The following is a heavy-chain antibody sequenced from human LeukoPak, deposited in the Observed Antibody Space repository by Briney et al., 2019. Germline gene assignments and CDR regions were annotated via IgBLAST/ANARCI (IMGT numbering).Heavy chain of an antibody. Sequence: PGGSLRLSCAASGFTLSNYYMNWVRQAPGKGPEWVSSISSSSSYIYYADSVKGRFTISRDNAKNSLYLQMNSLRAEDTAVYYCARDSRIMRSSSGGASDYWGQGTLVTVSS. V-gene: IGHV3-21*01. J-gene: IGHJ4*02. CDR1: GFTLSNYY. D-gene: IGHD1-26*01. CDR2: ISSSSSYI. CDR3: ARDSRIMRSSSGGASDY.